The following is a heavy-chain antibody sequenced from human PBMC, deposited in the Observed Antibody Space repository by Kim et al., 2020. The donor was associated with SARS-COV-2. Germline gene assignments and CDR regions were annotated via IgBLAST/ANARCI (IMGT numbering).Heavy chain of an antibody. CDR3: ARVADSSSWTLKDPVPYYYYGMDV. J-gene: IGHJ6*02. CDR2: ISSSSSTI. V-gene: IGHV3-48*02. Sequence: GGSLRLSCAASGFTFSSYSMNWVRQAPGKGLEWVSYISSSSSTIYYADSVKGRFTISRDNAKNSLYLQMNSLRDEDTAVYYCARVADSSSWTLKDPVPYYYYGMDVWGQGTTVTVSS. CDR1: GFTFSSYS. D-gene: IGHD6-13*01.